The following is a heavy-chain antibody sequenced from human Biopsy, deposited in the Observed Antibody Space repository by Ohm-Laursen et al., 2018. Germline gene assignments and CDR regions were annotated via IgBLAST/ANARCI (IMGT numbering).Heavy chain of an antibody. Sequence: SSVKVSCKASGGTFSKYGVNWVRQAPGQGLEWLGGNIPILGTGNYAPMFHGRVTVVADTSTSTATMELRSLRPDDTAVYYCATKLTGYFHHWGQGTLVIVSS. CDR1: GGTFSKYG. V-gene: IGHV1-69*06. J-gene: IGHJ1*01. CDR3: ATKLTGYFHH. D-gene: IGHD3-9*01. CDR2: NIPILGTG.